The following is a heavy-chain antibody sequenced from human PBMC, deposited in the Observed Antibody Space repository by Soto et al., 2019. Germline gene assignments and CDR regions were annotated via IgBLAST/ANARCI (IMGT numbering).Heavy chain of an antibody. CDR2: IYYSGST. D-gene: IGHD3-22*01. CDR3: ARTYDDSGPNSGGYGFDI. J-gene: IGHJ3*02. CDR1: GGSISSYY. Sequence: SETLSLTCTVSGGSISSYYWSWIRQPPGRGLEWIGYIYYSGSTSYNPSLKSRVTISVDTSKNQFSLKLSSVTAADTAVYYCARTYDDSGPNSGGYGFDIWGQGTMVTVSS. V-gene: IGHV4-59*01.